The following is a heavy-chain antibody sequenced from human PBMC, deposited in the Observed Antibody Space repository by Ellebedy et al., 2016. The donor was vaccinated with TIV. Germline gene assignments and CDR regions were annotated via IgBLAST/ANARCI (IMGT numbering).Heavy chain of an antibody. V-gene: IGHV3-30-3*01. D-gene: IGHD6-19*01. J-gene: IGHJ4*02. CDR1: GFTFSSYA. CDR3: AGDPPNSGWQLAY. CDR2: ISKDGSNK. Sequence: GESLKLSCAASGFTFSSYAMHWVRQAPGKGLEWVAVISKDGSNKYYADSVKGRFTISSDNSKNTQYLQMNSLRAEDTAVYYCAGDPPNSGWQLAYWGQGALVTVSS.